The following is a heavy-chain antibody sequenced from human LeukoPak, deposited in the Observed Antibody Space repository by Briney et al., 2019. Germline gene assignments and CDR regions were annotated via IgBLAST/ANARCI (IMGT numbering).Heavy chain of an antibody. Sequence: GGPLTISLKGSGYSFTTYWLAWVRPMPGKGLEWMVVIYPATSDITYSPSFQGHVTISVDKSISTAYLQWSSLKASDTAIYYCARHLSSITSCSHYWGQGTLVTVSS. CDR2: IYPATSDI. CDR3: ARHLSSITSCSHY. V-gene: IGHV5-51*01. J-gene: IGHJ4*02. CDR1: GYSFTTYW. D-gene: IGHD2-2*01.